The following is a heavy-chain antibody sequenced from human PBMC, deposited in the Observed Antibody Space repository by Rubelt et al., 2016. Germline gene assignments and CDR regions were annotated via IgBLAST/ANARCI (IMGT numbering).Heavy chain of an antibody. V-gene: IGHV1-18*01. Sequence: QVQLVQSGAEVKKPGASVKVSCKASGYTFTSYGISWVRQAPGQGLEWMGWISAYNGNTTYAQKLQGRVTMTTETATRTAYMELRSLRSDDTAVYYCARRDGYNWDDAFDIWGQGTMVTVSS. CDR3: ARRDGYNWDDAFDI. CDR1: GYTFTSYG. D-gene: IGHD5-24*01. CDR2: ISAYNGNT. J-gene: IGHJ3*02.